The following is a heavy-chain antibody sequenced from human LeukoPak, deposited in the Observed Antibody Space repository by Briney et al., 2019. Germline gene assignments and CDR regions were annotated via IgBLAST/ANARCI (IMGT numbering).Heavy chain of an antibody. D-gene: IGHD6-13*01. CDR3: ARGRSSWYVGSEFQH. J-gene: IGHJ1*01. V-gene: IGHV3-30-3*01. CDR2: ISYDGSNK. CDR1: GFTFSSYA. Sequence: GGSLRLSCAASGFTFSSYAMHWVRQAPGKGLEWVAVISYDGSNKYYADSVKGRFTISRDNSKNTLYLQMNSLRAEDTAVYYCARGRSSWYVGSEFQHWGQGTLVTVSS.